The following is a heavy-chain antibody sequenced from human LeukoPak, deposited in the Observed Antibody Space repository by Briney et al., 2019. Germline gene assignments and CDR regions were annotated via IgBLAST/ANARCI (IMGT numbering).Heavy chain of an antibody. CDR2: IIPIFGTA. CDR1: GYTFTTHG. D-gene: IGHD2-2*01. Sequence: SVKVSCKASGYTFTTHGFSWVRQAPGQGLEWMGGIIPIFGTANYAQKFQGRVTITADESTSTAYMELSSLRSEDTAVYYCASDCSSTCCYRGAFDIWGQGTMVTVSS. J-gene: IGHJ3*02. V-gene: IGHV1-69*13. CDR3: ASDCSSTCCYRGAFDI.